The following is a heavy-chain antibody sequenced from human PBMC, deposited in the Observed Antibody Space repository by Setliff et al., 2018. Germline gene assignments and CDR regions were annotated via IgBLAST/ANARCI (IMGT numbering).Heavy chain of an antibody. D-gene: IGHD6-19*01. J-gene: IGHJ4*02. V-gene: IGHV1-18*01. CDR3: ARSLSSIAVAGTLDY. CDR2: ISAYSGNT. Sequence: ASVKVSCKASGYTFTSYGISWVRQAPGQGLEWMGWISAYSGNTNYAQKLQGRVTMTTDTSTSTAYMELRSLRSDDTAVYYCARSLSSIAVAGTLDYWGQGTLVTVSS. CDR1: GYTFTSYG.